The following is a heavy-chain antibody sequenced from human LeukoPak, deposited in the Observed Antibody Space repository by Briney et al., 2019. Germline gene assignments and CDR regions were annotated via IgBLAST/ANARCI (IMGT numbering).Heavy chain of an antibody. Sequence: PSETLSLTCAVYGGSFSGYYWSWIRQPPGKGLEWIGEINHSGSTNYNPSLKSRVTISVDTSKNQFSLKLSSVTAADTAVYYCARRSFWIFGVVTRDAFDIWGQGTMVTVSS. D-gene: IGHD3-3*01. CDR2: INHSGST. CDR1: GGSFSGYY. V-gene: IGHV4-34*01. J-gene: IGHJ3*02. CDR3: ARRSFWIFGVVTRDAFDI.